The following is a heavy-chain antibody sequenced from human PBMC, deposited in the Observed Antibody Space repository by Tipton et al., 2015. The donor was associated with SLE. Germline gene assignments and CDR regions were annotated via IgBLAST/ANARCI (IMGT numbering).Heavy chain of an antibody. J-gene: IGHJ2*01. CDR2: IYNSGIT. D-gene: IGHD3-10*01. CDR1: GFTFNNYW. Sequence: LRLSCVASGFTFNNYWMNWVRQPAGKGLEWIGLIYNSGITNYNPSLQSRVTLSVDMSKNQFSLRLSSVTAADTAVYYCARDRRGWYFDLWGRGTLVTVSS. V-gene: IGHV4-4*07. CDR3: ARDRRGWYFDL.